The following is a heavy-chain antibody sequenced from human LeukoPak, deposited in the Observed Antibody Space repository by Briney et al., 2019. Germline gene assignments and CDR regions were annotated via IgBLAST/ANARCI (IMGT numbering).Heavy chain of an antibody. D-gene: IGHD3-22*01. V-gene: IGHV3-48*02. CDR1: GFAFSSYN. CDR3: ARRPYSDTSGRLSDV. CDR2: IGSSGSPT. J-gene: IGHJ6*02. Sequence: AGGSLRLSCAASGFAFSSYNMNWVRLAPGKGLEWISYIGSSGSPTHYADSVGGRFTISRDNAKNSLYLQMNSLRDEDTAVYFCARRPYSDTSGRLSDVWGQGTTVTVSS.